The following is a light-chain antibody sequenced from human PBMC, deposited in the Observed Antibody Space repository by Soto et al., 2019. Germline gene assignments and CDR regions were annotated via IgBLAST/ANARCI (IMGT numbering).Light chain of an antibody. Sequence: QTVVTQPPSASGTPGQRVTISCSTSSSNLGDNTVNWYQQVPGAAPKLLIYSYDQRPSGVPDRFSGSKSGTSASLAISGLQSEDEADYYCAAWDASLDGYVFGTGTKVTV. CDR2: SYD. J-gene: IGLJ1*01. CDR1: SSNLGDNT. V-gene: IGLV1-44*01. CDR3: AAWDASLDGYV.